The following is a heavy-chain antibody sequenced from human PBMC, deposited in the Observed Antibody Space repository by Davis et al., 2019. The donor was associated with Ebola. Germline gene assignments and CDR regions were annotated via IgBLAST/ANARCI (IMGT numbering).Heavy chain of an antibody. V-gene: IGHV3-74*01. Sequence: GESLKISCAASGFSFSNHWMHWVRQAPGKGLVWVSRIKTDGSVTGYADSVKGRFTISRDNAKNSLYLQMNSLRVEDTALYYCATIDANGDYWGQGTLVTVSS. D-gene: IGHD1-1*01. CDR1: GFSFSNHW. CDR3: ATIDANGDY. J-gene: IGHJ4*02. CDR2: IKTDGSVT.